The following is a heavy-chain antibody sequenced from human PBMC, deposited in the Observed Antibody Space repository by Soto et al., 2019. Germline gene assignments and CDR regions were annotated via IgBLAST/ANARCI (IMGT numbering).Heavy chain of an antibody. Sequence: GGSLRLSCAASGFTFSSYAMSWVRQAPGKGLEWVSAISGSGGSTYYADSVKGRFTISRDNSKNTLYLQMNSLRAEDTAVYYCAKYSAAVAGKNYYYYYMDVWGKGTTVTVSS. CDR2: ISGSGGST. CDR1: GFTFSSYA. V-gene: IGHV3-23*01. D-gene: IGHD6-19*01. J-gene: IGHJ6*03. CDR3: AKYSAAVAGKNYYYYYMDV.